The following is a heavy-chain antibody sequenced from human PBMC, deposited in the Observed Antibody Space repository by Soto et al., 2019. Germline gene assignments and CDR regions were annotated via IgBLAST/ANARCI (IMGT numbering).Heavy chain of an antibody. V-gene: IGHV3-23*01. CDR3: AKDGGYAYYDSSGYYFGY. D-gene: IGHD3-22*01. CDR1: GFTFSSYA. J-gene: IGHJ4*02. Sequence: EVQLLESGGGLVQPGGSLRLSCAASGFTFSSYAMSWVRQAPGKGLEWVSAISGSGGSTYYADSVKGRFTISRVNSKNTXXLQTNSLRAEDTAVYYCAKDGGYAYYDSSGYYFGYWGQGTLVTVSS. CDR2: ISGSGGST.